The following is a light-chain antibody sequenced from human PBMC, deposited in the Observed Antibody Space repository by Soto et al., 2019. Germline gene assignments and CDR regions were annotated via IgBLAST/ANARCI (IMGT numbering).Light chain of an antibody. J-gene: IGLJ1*01. CDR2: EVS. CDR3: SSYAGSNNLGV. Sequence: ALTPRPSASGAPGPSVTISRTGTSSDVGGYNYVSWYQQHPGKAPKLMIYEVSKRPSGVPDRFSGSKSGNTASLTVSGLQAEDEADYYCSSYAGSNNLGVFGTGTKVTVL. CDR1: SSDVGGYNY. V-gene: IGLV2-8*01.